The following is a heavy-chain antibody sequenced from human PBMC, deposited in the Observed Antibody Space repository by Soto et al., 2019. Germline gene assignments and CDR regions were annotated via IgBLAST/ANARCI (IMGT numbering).Heavy chain of an antibody. CDR2: IHHSGSS. D-gene: IGHD6-25*01. Sequence: SGPLCLTCAVSGGSISNNNLWSCVRQPPGKGLEWIGEIHHSGSSNYNPSLKSRVTISADKSKNQLSLTLNSVTAADTAVYYCASVGSSGPFDYWGQGTLVTVPS. CDR3: ASVGSSGPFDY. J-gene: IGHJ4*02. CDR1: GGSISNNNL. V-gene: IGHV4-4*02.